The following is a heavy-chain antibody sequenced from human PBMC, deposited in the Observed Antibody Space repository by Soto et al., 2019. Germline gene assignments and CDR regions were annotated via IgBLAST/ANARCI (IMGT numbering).Heavy chain of an antibody. V-gene: IGHV4-59*12. CDR2: IYHTGNT. J-gene: IGHJ6*02. CDR1: GGSISSFY. CDR3: ARVERTLSTPFAYGMDV. Sequence: SETLSLTCTVSGGSISSFYWIWIRQPPGKGLEWIGYIYHTGNTFYNPSLQSRVTISVDQSKNQFSLSLGSVTAADTAMYYCARVERTLSTPFAYGMDVWGQGTTVTVSS. D-gene: IGHD2-2*01.